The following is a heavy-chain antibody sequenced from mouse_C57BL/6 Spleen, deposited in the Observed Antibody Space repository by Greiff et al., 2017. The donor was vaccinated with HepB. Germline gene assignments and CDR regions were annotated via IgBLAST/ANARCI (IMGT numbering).Heavy chain of an antibody. V-gene: IGHV1-80*01. CDR1: GYTFTSYW. J-gene: IGHJ2*01. Sequence: QVQLQQPGAELVKPGASVKVSCKASGYTFTSYWMHWVKQRPGQGLEWIGQIYPGDGDTNYNGKFKGKATLTADKSSSTAYMQLSSLTSEDSAVYFCARKSFDYWGQGTTLTVSS. CDR2: IYPGDGDT. CDR3: ARKSFDY.